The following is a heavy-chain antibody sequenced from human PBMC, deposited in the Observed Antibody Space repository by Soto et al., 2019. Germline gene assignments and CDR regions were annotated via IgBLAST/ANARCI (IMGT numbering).Heavy chain of an antibody. CDR1: GGSVGSGNNY. D-gene: IGHD1-26*01. V-gene: IGHV4-61*01. CDR3: ARGSSRATDQYYFVY. J-gene: IGHJ4*02. CDR2: IYYSGGT. Sequence: PSETLSLTCPVSGGSVGSGNNYWSWIRPPPGKGLEWIGDIYYSGGTTYNPSPKSRVTISVATSKNQFSLRLTSVTAADTAVYYCARGSSRATDQYYFVYWGQGTLVTVSS.